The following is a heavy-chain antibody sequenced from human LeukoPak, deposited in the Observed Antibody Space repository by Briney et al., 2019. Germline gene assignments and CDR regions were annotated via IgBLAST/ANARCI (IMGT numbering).Heavy chain of an antibody. V-gene: IGHV3-74*01. CDR2: IKSDGSST. CDR3: TRRGAALDAFDI. J-gene: IGHJ3*02. D-gene: IGHD6-13*01. Sequence: GGSLRLSCAASGFTFSSYWVHWVRQAPGKGLVWVSRIKSDGSSTTYADSVKGRFTISRDNAKNTLYLQMNSLRAEDTAVYYCTRRGAALDAFDIWGQGTMVTVSS. CDR1: GFTFSSYW.